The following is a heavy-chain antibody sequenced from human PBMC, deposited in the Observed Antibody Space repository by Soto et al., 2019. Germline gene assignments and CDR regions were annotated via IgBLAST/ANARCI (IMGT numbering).Heavy chain of an antibody. D-gene: IGHD1-26*01. CDR3: ARDPSRWLGGTMYYYYYMDV. CDR1: GFTFSSYW. CDR2: INSDGSST. J-gene: IGHJ6*03. V-gene: IGHV3-74*01. Sequence: GGSLRLSCAASGFTFSSYWMHWVRQAPGKGLVWVSRINSDGSSTSYADSVKGRFTISRDNAKNTLYLQMNSLRAEDTAVYYCARDPSRWLGGTMYYYYYMDVWGKGTTVTVSS.